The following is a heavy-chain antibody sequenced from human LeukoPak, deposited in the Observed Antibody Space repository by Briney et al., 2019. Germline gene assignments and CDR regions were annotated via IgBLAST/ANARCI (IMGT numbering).Heavy chain of an antibody. CDR1: GFTFSSYE. V-gene: IGHV3-48*03. CDR3: ARDYNTSYY. CDR2: ISSSGSTI. J-gene: IGHJ4*02. D-gene: IGHD5-24*01. Sequence: GGSLRLSCAASGFTFSSYEMNWVRQAPGKGLEWVSYISSSGSTIYYADSVKGRFTISRDKAKNSLYLQMNSLRAEDTAVYYCARDYNTSYYWGQGTLVTVSS.